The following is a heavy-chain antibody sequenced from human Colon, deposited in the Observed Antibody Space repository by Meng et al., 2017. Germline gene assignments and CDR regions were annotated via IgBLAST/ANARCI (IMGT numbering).Heavy chain of an antibody. CDR2: INPDGSDP. V-gene: IGHV3-74*03. Sequence: GGSLRLSCTGSGFSFTDHWMHWVRQGPGKGPVWVSRINPDGSDPTYADSVKGRFTISRDNAKNTVYLQMDSLRAEDSALYYCTNDRLNHWGQGALVTGSS. J-gene: IGHJ1*01. CDR3: TNDRLNH. CDR1: GFSFTDHW. D-gene: IGHD1-1*01.